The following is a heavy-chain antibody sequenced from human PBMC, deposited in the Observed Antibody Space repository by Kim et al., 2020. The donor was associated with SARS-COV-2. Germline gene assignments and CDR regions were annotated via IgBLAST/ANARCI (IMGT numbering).Heavy chain of an antibody. CDR1: GGSFSGYY. CDR2: INHSGST. V-gene: IGHV4-34*01. CDR3: ARGGVMVRGVTPLDY. Sequence: SETLSLTCAVYGGSFSGYYWSWIRQPPGKGLEWIGEINHSGSTNYNPSLKSRVTISVDTSKNQFSLKLSSVTAADTAVYYCARGGVMVRGVTPLDYWGQGTLVTVSS. J-gene: IGHJ4*02. D-gene: IGHD3-10*01.